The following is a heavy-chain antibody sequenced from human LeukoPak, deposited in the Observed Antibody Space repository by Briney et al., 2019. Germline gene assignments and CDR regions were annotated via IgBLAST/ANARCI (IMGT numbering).Heavy chain of an antibody. Sequence: GESLRLSCAASGFTFSSYSLNWVRQAPGKGLEWVSSISTSSGYISYADSVKGRFTISRDIAKNSLYLQMNSLRAEDTALYYCARVGIAMAPAGWFDPWGQGTLVTVSS. V-gene: IGHV3-21*01. D-gene: IGHD6-19*01. CDR3: ARVGIAMAPAGWFDP. CDR2: ISTSSGYI. CDR1: GFTFSSYS. J-gene: IGHJ5*02.